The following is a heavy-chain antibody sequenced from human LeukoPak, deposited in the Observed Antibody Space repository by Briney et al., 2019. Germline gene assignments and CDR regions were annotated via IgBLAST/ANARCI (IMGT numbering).Heavy chain of an antibody. CDR2: VKQDGSET. D-gene: IGHD3-10*01. V-gene: IGHV3-7*01. J-gene: IGHJ4*02. Sequence: PGGSLRLSCAASGFTFSSYAMSWVRQAPGKGLEWVANVKQDGSETHYVDSVKGRFTIFRDNAKNSLYSQMNSLRDEDTALYYCARDVPYNMDQMFFDYWGQGTLVTVSS. CDR1: GFTFSSYA. CDR3: ARDVPYNMDQMFFDY.